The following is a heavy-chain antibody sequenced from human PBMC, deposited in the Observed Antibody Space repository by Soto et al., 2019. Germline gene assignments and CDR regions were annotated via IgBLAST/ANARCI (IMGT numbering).Heavy chain of an antibody. D-gene: IGHD2-2*01. J-gene: IGHJ4*02. CDR1: GFTFSSYG. V-gene: IGHV3-30*18. Sequence: GGSLRLSCAASGFTFSSYGMHWVRQAPGKGLEWVAVISYDGSNKYYADSVKGRFTISRDNSKNTLYLQMNSLRAEDTAVYYCAKSSVGYCSSTSCLQREYFAGDYWGQGTLVTVSS. CDR3: AKSSVGYCSSTSCLQREYFAGDY. CDR2: ISYDGSNK.